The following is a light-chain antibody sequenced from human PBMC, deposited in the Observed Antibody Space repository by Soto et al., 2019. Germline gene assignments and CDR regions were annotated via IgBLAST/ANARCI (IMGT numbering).Light chain of an antibody. V-gene: IGKV3-20*01. CDR3: QQYGSSPPFT. Sequence: FKKTPGTLSLSPGERATLSCRAIQSVSSSYLAWYQQKPGQAPRLLIYGASSRATGIPDRFSGSGSGTVFTLTIGRLEPEDLAVYYCQQYGSSPPFTFGLGIRL. J-gene: IGKJ5*01. CDR2: GAS. CDR1: QSVSSSY.